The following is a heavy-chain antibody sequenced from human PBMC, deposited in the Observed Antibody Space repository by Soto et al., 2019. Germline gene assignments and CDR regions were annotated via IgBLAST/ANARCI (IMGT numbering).Heavy chain of an antibody. CDR2: IYYSGST. J-gene: IGHJ4*02. CDR1: GASVSSGSYY. V-gene: IGHV4-61*01. Sequence: QVQLQESGPGLVKPSETLSLTSTVSGASVSSGSYYWSWIRQPPGKGLEWIGYIYYSGSTNYNPSLKSRVTISVDTSKNQFSLKLSSVTAADTAVYYCARGADYDYWGPGTLVTVSS. CDR3: ARGADYDY.